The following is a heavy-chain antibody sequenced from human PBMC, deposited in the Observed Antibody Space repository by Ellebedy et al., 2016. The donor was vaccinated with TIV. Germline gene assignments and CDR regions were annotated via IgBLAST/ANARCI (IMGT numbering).Heavy chain of an antibody. CDR2: INQEGSDK. D-gene: IGHD6-13*01. Sequence: GESLKIPCAASEFAFETVWMTWVRPAPGKGLEWVANINQEGSDKSYVDSVKGRFTIFRDNAKSTLYLQMNSLRAEDTAVYYCARGGATSSRYGRNWGQGALVTVSS. V-gene: IGHV3-7*01. CDR3: ARGGATSSRYGRN. CDR1: EFAFETVW. J-gene: IGHJ4*02.